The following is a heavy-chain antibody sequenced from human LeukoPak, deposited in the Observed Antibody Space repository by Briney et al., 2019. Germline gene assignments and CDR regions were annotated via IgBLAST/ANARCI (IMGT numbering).Heavy chain of an antibody. CDR3: ARRMSIAAAGTPEIYFDY. J-gene: IGHJ4*02. D-gene: IGHD6-13*01. V-gene: IGHV4-59*08. CDR1: GDSISSYY. Sequence: SETLSLTCTVSGDSISSYYWSWIRQPPGKGLEWVGYIYYSGSPNYNPSLKSRVTISVDTSKNQFSRKLSSVTAADTAVYYCARRMSIAAAGTPEIYFDYWGQGNLVTVSS. CDR2: IYYSGSP.